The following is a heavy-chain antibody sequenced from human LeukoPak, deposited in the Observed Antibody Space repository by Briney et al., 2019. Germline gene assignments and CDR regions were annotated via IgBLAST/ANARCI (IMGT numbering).Heavy chain of an antibody. Sequence: GGSLRLSCAASGFTFSSYAMHWVRQAPGKGLEWVAVIWHDGNNKYYADSVKGRFTISRDNSKNTVYLQMNSLRAEDTAVYYCARGYSGSYRVDYWGQGTLVTVSS. CDR2: IWHDGNNK. D-gene: IGHD1-26*01. V-gene: IGHV3-33*08. CDR3: ARGYSGSYRVDY. J-gene: IGHJ4*02. CDR1: GFTFSSYA.